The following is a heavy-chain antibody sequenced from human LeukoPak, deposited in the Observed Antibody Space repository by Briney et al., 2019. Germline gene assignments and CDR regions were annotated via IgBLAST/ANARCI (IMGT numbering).Heavy chain of an antibody. CDR1: GGSFSVYY. CDR3: ATHLSIFGVDQFDY. CDR2: INHSGST. Sequence: SETLSLTCAVYGGSFSVYYWSWIRQPPGKGLEWIGEINHSGSTNYNPSLKSRVTISVDTSKNQFSLKLSSVTAADTAVYYCATHLSIFGVDQFDYWGQGTLVTVSS. V-gene: IGHV4-34*01. D-gene: IGHD3-3*01. J-gene: IGHJ4*02.